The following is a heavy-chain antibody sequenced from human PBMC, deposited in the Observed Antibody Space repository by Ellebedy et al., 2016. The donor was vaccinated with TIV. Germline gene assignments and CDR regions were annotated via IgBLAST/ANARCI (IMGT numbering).Heavy chain of an antibody. CDR3: AKGGSYYLGGDDFDY. Sequence: GGSLRLSXAASGFTFSSYAMSWVRQAPGKGLEWVSAISGSGGSTYYADSVKGRFTISRDNSKNTLYLQMNSLRAEDTAVYYCAKGGSYYLGGDDFDYWGQGTLVTVSS. D-gene: IGHD1-26*01. CDR1: GFTFSSYA. J-gene: IGHJ4*02. CDR2: ISGSGGST. V-gene: IGHV3-23*01.